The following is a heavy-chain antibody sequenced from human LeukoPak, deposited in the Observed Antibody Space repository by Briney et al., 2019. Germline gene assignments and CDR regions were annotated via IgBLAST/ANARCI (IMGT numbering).Heavy chain of an antibody. CDR3: ARLFDY. CDR1: GGSISSSTYY. V-gene: IGHV4-39*01. CDR2: IHYSGST. J-gene: IGHJ4*02. Sequence: PSETLSLTCTVSGGSISSSTYYWGWIRQPPGKGLEWIGGIHYSGSTHYNPSLKSRVTISVDTPKTQCSLKLSSVTAADTAVYYCARLFDYWGQGTLVTVSS.